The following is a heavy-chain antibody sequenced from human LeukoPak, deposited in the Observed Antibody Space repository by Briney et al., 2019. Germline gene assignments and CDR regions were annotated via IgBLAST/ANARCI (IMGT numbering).Heavy chain of an antibody. V-gene: IGHV4-34*01. CDR1: GGSFSGYY. Sequence: SETLSLTCAVYGGSFSGYYWSWIRQPPGEGLEWIGEINHSGSTNYNPSLKSRVTISVDTSKNQFSLKLSSVTAADTAVYYCARGFRSSWYGGYWGQGTLVTVSS. J-gene: IGHJ4*02. D-gene: IGHD6-13*01. CDR3: ARGFRSSWYGGY. CDR2: INHSGST.